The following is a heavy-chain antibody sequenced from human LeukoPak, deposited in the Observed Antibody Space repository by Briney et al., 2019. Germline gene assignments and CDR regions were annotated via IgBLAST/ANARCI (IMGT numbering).Heavy chain of an antibody. CDR1: GFTFSSYA. CDR3: AKDLGPYYYDSSGYSY. V-gene: IGHV3-23*01. J-gene: IGHJ4*02. Sequence: GGSLRLSCAASGFTFSSYAMSWVRQAPGKGLEWVSAISGSGGSTYYADSVKGRFTISRYNSNNSLYLQMNSLRAEDTAVYYCAKDLGPYYYDSSGYSYWGQGTLVTVSS. CDR2: ISGSGGST. D-gene: IGHD3-22*01.